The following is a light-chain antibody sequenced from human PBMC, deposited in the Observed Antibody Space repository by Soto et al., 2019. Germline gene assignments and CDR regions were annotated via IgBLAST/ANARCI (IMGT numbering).Light chain of an antibody. J-gene: IGKJ2*01. CDR2: SAS. CDR1: QDISNY. V-gene: IGKV1-27*01. Sequence: DIQMAQSPSSLSASVGDRVTITCRASQDISNYLAWYQQKPGKVPKLLIYSASTLQSGVPSRFSGSGSGTEFTLTISSLQPDDSATYYCQQYNSYLYTFGQGTKVDIK. CDR3: QQYNSYLYT.